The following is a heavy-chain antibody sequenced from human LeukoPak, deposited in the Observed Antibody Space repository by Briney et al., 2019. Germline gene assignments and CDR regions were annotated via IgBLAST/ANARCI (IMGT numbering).Heavy chain of an antibody. J-gene: IGHJ3*02. CDR3: ARPMIVVVGGAFDI. CDR2: IYPGDSDT. Sequence: GGSLQISCQGSGYIFTSYWIGRVRQVPGKGLEWMGIIYPGDSDTRYSPSFQGQVTISADKSISTAYLQWSSLKASDTAMYYCARPMIVVVGGAFDIWGQGTMVTVSS. CDR1: GYIFTSYW. D-gene: IGHD3-22*01. V-gene: IGHV5-51*01.